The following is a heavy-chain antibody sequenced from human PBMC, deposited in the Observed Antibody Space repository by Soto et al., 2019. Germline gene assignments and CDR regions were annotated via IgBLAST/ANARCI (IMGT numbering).Heavy chain of an antibody. CDR3: ARDYGILRYFDWLSPPDGMDV. V-gene: IGHV1-46*01. Sequence: GASVKVSCKASGHTFTSYYMHWVRQAPGQGLEWMGIINPSGGSTSYAQKFQGRVTMTRDTSTSTVYMELSSLRSEDTAVYYCARDYGILRYFDWLSPPDGMDVWGQGTTVTVS. CDR2: INPSGGST. CDR1: GHTFTSYY. D-gene: IGHD3-9*01. J-gene: IGHJ6*02.